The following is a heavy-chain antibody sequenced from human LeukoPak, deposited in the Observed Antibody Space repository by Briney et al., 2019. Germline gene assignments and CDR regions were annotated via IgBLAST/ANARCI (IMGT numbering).Heavy chain of an antibody. D-gene: IGHD3-10*01. CDR2: IRYDGSKK. V-gene: IGHV3-30*02. Sequence: GGPLRVSCAASGSTFSSHGMHWVRQAPGKGLDWVAFIRYDGSKKFYADSVKGRFTISRDNSKNTLDLQMNSLRTDDTAVYYCAKVDDYYGSGSYLVDSWGQGTLVTVSS. CDR3: AKVDDYYGSGSYLVDS. J-gene: IGHJ4*02. CDR1: GSTFSSHG.